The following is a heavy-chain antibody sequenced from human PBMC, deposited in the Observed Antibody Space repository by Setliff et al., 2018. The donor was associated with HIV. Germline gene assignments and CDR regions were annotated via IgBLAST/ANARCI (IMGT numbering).Heavy chain of an antibody. CDR2: IHTSTGKP. CDR1: GYSFTTYS. V-gene: IGHV7-4-1*02. CDR3: ARNSPFPPSSGAHFDF. Sequence: ASVKVSCKASGYSFTTYSINWLRQAPGQGPEWMGWIHTSTGKPTYVRDFTGRFVFSLDTSVNTSFLQISDLKTEDTAVYYCARNSPFPPSSGAHFDFWGPGTRVTVSS. D-gene: IGHD3-22*01. J-gene: IGHJ4*02.